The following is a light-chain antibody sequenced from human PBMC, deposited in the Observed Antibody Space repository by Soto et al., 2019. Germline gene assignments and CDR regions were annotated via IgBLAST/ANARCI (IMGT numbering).Light chain of an antibody. CDR1: QSVSSW. CDR3: QQSYSLAPLT. Sequence: DIQMTQSPSTLSASVGDRVIITCRASQSVSSWLAWYQQKPGKAPNLLIYDASSLESGVPSRFSGSGSGTEFTLTISSLQPDDFATYYCQQSYSLAPLTFGGGTKVEIK. CDR2: DAS. J-gene: IGKJ4*01. V-gene: IGKV1-5*01.